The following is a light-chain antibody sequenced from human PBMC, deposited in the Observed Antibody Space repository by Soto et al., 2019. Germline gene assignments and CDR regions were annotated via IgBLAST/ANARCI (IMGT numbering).Light chain of an antibody. J-gene: IGKJ4*01. V-gene: IGKV3-11*01. CDR2: DAS. CDR3: QQRRDWPLT. CDR1: QSLNSY. Sequence: EIVLTQSPATLSLSPGERATLSCRASQSLNSYLAWFQQKPGQAPRLLIYDASNRATGIPARFSGSGSGTDFTLTISSLEPAEFAVYYCQQRRDWPLTFGGGTKVEIK.